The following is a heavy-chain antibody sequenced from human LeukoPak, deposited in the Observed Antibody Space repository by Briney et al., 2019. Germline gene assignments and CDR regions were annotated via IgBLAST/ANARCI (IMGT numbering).Heavy chain of an antibody. V-gene: IGHV3-23*01. CDR1: GFTFSSYA. CDR2: ISGSGGST. J-gene: IGHJ4*02. CDR3: AKEGTYYDFWSGYYAIDY. D-gene: IGHD3-3*01. Sequence: GGSLRLSCAASGFTFSSYAMSWVRQAPGKGLEWVSAISGSGGSTYYADSVKGRFTISRDNSKNTLYLQMNSLRAEDTAVYYCAKEGTYYDFWSGYYAIDYWGQGTLVTVSS.